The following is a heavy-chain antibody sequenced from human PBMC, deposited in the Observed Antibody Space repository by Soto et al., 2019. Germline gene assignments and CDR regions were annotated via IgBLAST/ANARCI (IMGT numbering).Heavy chain of an antibody. CDR1: GFTVSSNY. CDR3: ARDQGPTEY. Sequence: EVQLVEAGGGLIQPGGSLRLSCAASGFTVSSNYMTWVRQAPGKGLEWVSFIFSGGSTDYADSVKGRFTISRDNSKNTLYVQMNSLRAEDTGVYYCARDQGPTEYWGQGTLVTVSS. J-gene: IGHJ4*02. V-gene: IGHV3-53*01. CDR2: IFSGGST. D-gene: IGHD4-17*01.